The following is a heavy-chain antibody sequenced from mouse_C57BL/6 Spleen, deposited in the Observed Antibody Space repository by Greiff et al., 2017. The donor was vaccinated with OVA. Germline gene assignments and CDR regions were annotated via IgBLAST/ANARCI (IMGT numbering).Heavy chain of an antibody. Sequence: QVQLQQSGPELVKPGASVKISCKASGYAFSSSWMNWVKQRPGKGLEWIGRIYPGDGDTNYNGKFKGKATLTADKSSSTAYMQLSSLTSEDSAVYFCAGGKERDYWGQGTSVTVSS. CDR2: IYPGDGDT. V-gene: IGHV1-82*01. CDR1: GYAFSSSW. D-gene: IGHD1-3*01. CDR3: AGGKERDY. J-gene: IGHJ4*01.